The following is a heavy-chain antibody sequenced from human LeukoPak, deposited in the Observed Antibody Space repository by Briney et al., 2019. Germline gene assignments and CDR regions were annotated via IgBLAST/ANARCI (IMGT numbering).Heavy chain of an antibody. Sequence: SETLSLTCAVSGGSISSSNWWNWVRQPPGKGLEWIGKIYHSGSTNYNPSLKSRVTISVDTSKNQFSLKLSSVTAADTAVYYCARGARTLVGAKPGWFDPWGQGILVTVSS. CDR3: ARGARTLVGAKPGWFDP. V-gene: IGHV4-4*02. J-gene: IGHJ5*02. D-gene: IGHD1-26*01. CDR1: GGSISSSNW. CDR2: IYHSGST.